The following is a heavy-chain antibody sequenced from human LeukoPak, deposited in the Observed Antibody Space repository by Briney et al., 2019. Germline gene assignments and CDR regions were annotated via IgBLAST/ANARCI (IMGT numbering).Heavy chain of an antibody. CDR1: GGSISSYY. D-gene: IGHD3-22*01. J-gene: IGHJ4*02. V-gene: IGHV4-59*01. CDR3: ASGHYDSSGYVDDY. Sequence: PSETLSLTCTVSGGSISSYYWSWIRQPSGKGLEWIGYIYYSGSTNYNPSLKSRVTISVDTSKNQFSLKLSSVTAADTAVYYCASGHYDSSGYVDDYWGQGSLVTVSS. CDR2: IYYSGST.